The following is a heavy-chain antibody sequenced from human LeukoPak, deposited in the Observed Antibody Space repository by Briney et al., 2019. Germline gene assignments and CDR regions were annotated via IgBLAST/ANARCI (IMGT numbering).Heavy chain of an antibody. CDR3: ARVSGSYYNPPKGFDY. Sequence: GSLVKVSCKASGGTFSSYAISWVRQAPGQGLEWMGRIIPILGMANYAQKFQGRVTITAGKSTSTAYMELSSLRSEDTAVYYCARVSGSYYNPPKGFDYWGQGTLVTVSS. V-gene: IGHV1-69*04. CDR1: GGTFSSYA. CDR2: IIPILGMA. J-gene: IGHJ4*02. D-gene: IGHD3-10*01.